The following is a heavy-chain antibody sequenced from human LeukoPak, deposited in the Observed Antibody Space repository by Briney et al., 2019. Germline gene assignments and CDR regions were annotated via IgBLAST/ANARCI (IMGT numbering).Heavy chain of an antibody. Sequence: GGSLRLSCAASGFTFDDYGMSWVRQAPGKGLELVSGINWNGGSTGYADSVKGRFTISRDNAKNSLYLQMNSLRAEDTALYYCARVRSDFWSGYVTNYYYMDVWGKGTTVTVSS. CDR1: GFTFDDYG. V-gene: IGHV3-20*04. CDR3: ARVRSDFWSGYVTNYYYMDV. CDR2: INWNGGST. D-gene: IGHD3-3*01. J-gene: IGHJ6*03.